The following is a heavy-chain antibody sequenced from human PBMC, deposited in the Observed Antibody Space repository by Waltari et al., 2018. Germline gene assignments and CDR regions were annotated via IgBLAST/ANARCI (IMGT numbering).Heavy chain of an antibody. D-gene: IGHD1-1*01. Sequence: QVQLVESGGGVVQAGGSLRLTCSASGFTFSDGGMHWVRQAPGKGLEWVAFISYEGSDKVFGVSVKGRFTISRDNAKNTVSLLMNSLKSEDTAVYYCATTIISPGAFDVWGQGTMVSVSS. CDR2: ISYEGSDK. CDR1: GFTFSDGG. J-gene: IGHJ3*01. V-gene: IGHV3-30*03. CDR3: ATTIISPGAFDV.